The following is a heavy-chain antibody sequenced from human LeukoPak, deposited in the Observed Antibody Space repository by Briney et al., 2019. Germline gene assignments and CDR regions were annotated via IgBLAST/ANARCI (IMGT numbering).Heavy chain of an antibody. J-gene: IGHJ4*02. D-gene: IGHD5-18*01. CDR2: VKGDGRTT. CDR3: ATGHSYGYDY. Sequence: PGGSLRLSCAASGLTFSDFWMHWVRQPPGEGLVWVALVKGDGRTTIYADSVKGRFTISGDNAKNTLYLQMNSLRADDSGVYYCATGHSYGYDYWGQGVLVTVSS. V-gene: IGHV3-74*01. CDR1: GLTFSDFW.